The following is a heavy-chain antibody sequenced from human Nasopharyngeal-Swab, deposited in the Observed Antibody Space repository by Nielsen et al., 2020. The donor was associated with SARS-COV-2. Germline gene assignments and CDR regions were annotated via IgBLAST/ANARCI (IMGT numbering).Heavy chain of an antibody. CDR1: GFTFSSYS. Sequence: GESLKISCAASGFTFSSYSMNWVRQAPGKGPEWVSSISSSSYIYYADSVKGRFTISRDNAKNSLYLQMNSLRAEDTAVYYCARDPTYSSSWTYYFDYWGQGTLVTVSS. D-gene: IGHD6-13*01. J-gene: IGHJ4*02. CDR3: ARDPTYSSSWTYYFDY. V-gene: IGHV3-21*01. CDR2: ISSSSYI.